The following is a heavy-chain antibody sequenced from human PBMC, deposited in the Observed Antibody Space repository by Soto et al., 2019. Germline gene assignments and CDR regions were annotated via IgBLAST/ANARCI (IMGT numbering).Heavy chain of an antibody. J-gene: IGHJ6*02. D-gene: IGHD6-13*01. Sequence: GGSLRLSCAASGFAFSSYWMHWVRQAPGKGLEWVAVVSYDGGEYYYVDSVKGRFTISRDNAKNSLYLQMNSLRAEDTAVYYCAREGSSWYYYYYGMDVWGQGTTVTVSS. V-gene: IGHV3-30*03. CDR1: GFAFSSYW. CDR2: VSYDGGEY. CDR3: AREGSSWYYYYYGMDV.